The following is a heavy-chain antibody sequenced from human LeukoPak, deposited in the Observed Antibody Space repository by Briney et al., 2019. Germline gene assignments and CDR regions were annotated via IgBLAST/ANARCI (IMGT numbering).Heavy chain of an antibody. CDR1: GGSISSGSYY. D-gene: IGHD2-2*01. J-gene: IGHJ5*02. CDR2: IYTSGST. V-gene: IGHV4-61*02. CDR3: ARAAGYCSSTSCYGNYKWFDP. Sequence: PSQTLSLTCTVSGGSISSGSYYWSWIRQPAGKGLEWIGRIYTSGSTNYNPSLKSRVTISVDTSKNQFSLKLSSVTAADTAVYYCARAAGYCSSTSCYGNYKWFDPWGQGTLVTVSS.